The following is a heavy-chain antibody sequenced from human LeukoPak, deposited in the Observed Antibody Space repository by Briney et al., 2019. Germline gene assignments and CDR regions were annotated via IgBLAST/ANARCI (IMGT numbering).Heavy chain of an antibody. Sequence: SETLSLTCAVSGDSISSSSYYWSWIRQPPGKGLEWIGEINHSGSTNYNPSLKSRVTISVDTSKNQFSLKLSSVTAADTAVYYCARGPQRGYCSGGSCPNFDYWGQGTLVTVSS. CDR2: INHSGST. J-gene: IGHJ4*02. V-gene: IGHV4-39*07. CDR1: GDSISSSSYY. D-gene: IGHD2-15*01. CDR3: ARGPQRGYCSGGSCPNFDY.